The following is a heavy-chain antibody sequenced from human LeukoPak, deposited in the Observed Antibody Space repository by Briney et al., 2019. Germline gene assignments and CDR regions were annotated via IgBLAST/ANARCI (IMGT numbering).Heavy chain of an antibody. V-gene: IGHV4-38-2*02. CDR2: IYHSGST. D-gene: IGHD6-19*01. CDR3: ARGGGSGTYYYYMDV. CDR1: GYSISRAYY. J-gene: IGHJ6*03. Sequence: SETLSLTCTVSGYSISRAYYWAWIRQSPGKGLEWIANIYHSGSTYYNPSLKSRVTISVDTSKNQFSLKLSSVTAADTAVYFCARGGGSGTYYYYMDVWGKGTTVTISS.